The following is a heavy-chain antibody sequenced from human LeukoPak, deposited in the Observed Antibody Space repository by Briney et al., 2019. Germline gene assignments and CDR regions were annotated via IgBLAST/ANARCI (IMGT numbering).Heavy chain of an antibody. V-gene: IGHV3-48*03. CDR2: ISSSGSTI. CDR3: ARGEEDEYVSDAFDI. Sequence: GASLRLSCAASGFTFSSYEMNWVRQAPGQGLEWVSYISSSGSTIYYADSVKGRFTISRDNAKTSMYLQMNSLRAEDTAVYYCARGEEDEYVSDAFDIWGQGKMVTVSS. CDR1: GFTFSSYE. J-gene: IGHJ3*02. D-gene: IGHD3-16*01.